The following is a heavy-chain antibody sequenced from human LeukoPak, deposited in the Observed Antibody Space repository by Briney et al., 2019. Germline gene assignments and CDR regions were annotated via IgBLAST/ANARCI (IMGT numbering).Heavy chain of an antibody. D-gene: IGHD3-22*01. J-gene: IGHJ4*02. CDR3: AKDQYDSSGPFDN. CDR1: GGSISSYY. CDR2: ISGSGGST. V-gene: IGHV3-23*01. Sequence: ETLSLTCTVSGGSISSYYWSWVRQAPGKGLEWVSLISGSGGSTKYADSVKGRFTISRDNSKNTLYLQMNSLRAEDTAVYYCAKDQYDSSGPFDNWGQGTLVTVSS.